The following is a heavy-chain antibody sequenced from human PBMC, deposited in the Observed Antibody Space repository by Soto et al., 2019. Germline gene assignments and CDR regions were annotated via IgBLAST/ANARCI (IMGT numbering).Heavy chain of an antibody. V-gene: IGHV1-69*13. CDR1: GGTFSIYA. Sequence: GASVKVSCKASGGTFSIYAISWVRQAPGQGLEWMGGIIPIFGTANYAQKFQGRVTITADESTSTAYMELSSLRSEDTAVYYCASTPLEMATTYYFDYWGQGTLVTVSS. J-gene: IGHJ4*02. CDR2: IIPIFGTA. CDR3: ASTPLEMATTYYFDY. D-gene: IGHD1-1*01.